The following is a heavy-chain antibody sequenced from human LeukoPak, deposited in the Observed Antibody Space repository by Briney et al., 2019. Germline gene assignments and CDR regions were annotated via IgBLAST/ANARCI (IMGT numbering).Heavy chain of an antibody. J-gene: IGHJ5*02. CDR1: GGSFSSYY. D-gene: IGHD3-22*01. CDR3: AREGANYYDNSGYPS. V-gene: IGHV4-34*01. CDR2: INHSGGT. Sequence: SETLSLTCTIYGGSFSSYYWSWIRQPPGNGLEWIGEINHSGGTKYNPSLKSRVTISVDTSKNQFSLKLRSVTAADTAVYYCAREGANYYDNSGYPSWGQGTLVTVSS.